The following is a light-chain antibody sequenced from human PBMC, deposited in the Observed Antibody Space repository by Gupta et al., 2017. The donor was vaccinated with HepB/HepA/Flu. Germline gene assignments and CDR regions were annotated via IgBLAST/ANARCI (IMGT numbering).Light chain of an antibody. CDR1: QSITTY. J-gene: IGKJ1*01. Sequence: DIQMTQSPSSLSASVGDRVTITCRASQSITTYLNWYQQVPGKAPKVLIYAASTLQSGVPSRFSGGGSGTDFTLTISRRQAEDFGTYYCQQNNTVPFTFGQGTKVEIK. CDR2: AAS. V-gene: IGKV1-39*01. CDR3: QQNNTVPFT.